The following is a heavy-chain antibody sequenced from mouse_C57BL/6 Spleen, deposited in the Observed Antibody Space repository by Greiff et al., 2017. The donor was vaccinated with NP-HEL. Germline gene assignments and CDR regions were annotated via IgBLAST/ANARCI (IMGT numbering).Heavy chain of an antibody. Sequence: VQLQQSGPELVKPGASVKISCKASGYTFTDYYMNWVKQSHGQSLEWIGDINPNNGGTSYNQKFKGKATLTVDKSSSTAYMELRSLTSEDSAVYYCARGYGSSSFDYWGQGTTLTVSS. CDR1: GYTFTDYY. CDR3: ARGYGSSSFDY. D-gene: IGHD1-1*01. CDR2: INPNNGGT. V-gene: IGHV1-26*01. J-gene: IGHJ2*01.